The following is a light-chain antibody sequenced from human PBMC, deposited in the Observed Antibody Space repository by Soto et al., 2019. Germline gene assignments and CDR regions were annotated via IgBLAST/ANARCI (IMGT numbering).Light chain of an antibody. J-gene: IGLJ2*01. CDR2: ENT. CDR1: SSNIGAVFD. CDR3: KSYDSGLSGWL. Sequence: SVLTQPPSVSGAPGQRVTISCTGSSSNIGAVFDVHWYQQVSGTAPKLLIYENTKRPSGVPDRFSGSKSGTSASLAITGLHAEDEAYYYCKSYDSGLSGWLFVGRTKLTVL. V-gene: IGLV1-40*01.